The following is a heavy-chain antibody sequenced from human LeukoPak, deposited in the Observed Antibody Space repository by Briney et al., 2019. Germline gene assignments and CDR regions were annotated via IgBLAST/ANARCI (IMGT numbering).Heavy chain of an antibody. CDR1: GFTFSSYA. D-gene: IGHD3-10*01. V-gene: IGHV3-23*01. J-gene: IGHJ3*02. CDR2: ISGSGGST. Sequence: GGSLRLSCAASGFTFSSYAMSWVRQAPGKGLEWVSAISGSGGSTYYADSVKGRFTISRDNSKNTLYLQINSLRAEDTAVYYCAKGEVSQLRGGAFDIWGQGTMVTVSS. CDR3: AKGEVSQLRGGAFDI.